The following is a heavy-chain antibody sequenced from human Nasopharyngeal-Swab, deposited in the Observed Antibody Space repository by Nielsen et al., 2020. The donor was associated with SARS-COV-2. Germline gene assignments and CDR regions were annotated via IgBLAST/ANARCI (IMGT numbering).Heavy chain of an antibody. V-gene: IGHV4-61*02. CDR3: ARGLRGVTTYYYYYYMDV. D-gene: IGHD4-17*01. J-gene: IGHJ6*03. CDR1: GGSISSGSYY. CDR2: IYTSGST. Sequence: SETLSLTCTVLGGSISSGSYYWSWIRQPAGKGLEWIGRIYTSGSTNYNPSLKSRVTISVDTSKNQFSLKLSSVTAADTAVYYCARGLRGVTTYYYYYYMDVWGKGTTVTVSS.